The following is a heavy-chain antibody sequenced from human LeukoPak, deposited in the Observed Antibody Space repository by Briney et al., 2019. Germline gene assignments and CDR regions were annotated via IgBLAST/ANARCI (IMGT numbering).Heavy chain of an antibody. Sequence: GGSLRLSCAASGFTFSSYAMHWVRQAPGKGLEWVANIKQDGSEKYYVDSVKGRFTISRDNAKNSLYLQMNSLRAEDTAVYYCATSRTLDHWGQGTLVIVSS. CDR2: IKQDGSEK. J-gene: IGHJ5*02. CDR3: ATSRTLDH. V-gene: IGHV3-7*03. CDR1: GFTFSSYA.